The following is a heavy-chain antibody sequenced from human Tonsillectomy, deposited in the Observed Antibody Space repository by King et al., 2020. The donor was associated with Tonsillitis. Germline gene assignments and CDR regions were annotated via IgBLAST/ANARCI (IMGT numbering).Heavy chain of an antibody. CDR3: AREVYYDSTGSLDY. CDR1: GYTFSGYY. V-gene: IGHV1-2*02. J-gene: IGHJ4*02. D-gene: IGHD3-22*01. CDR2: INPNSDGT. Sequence: VQLVESGAEVKKPGASVKVSCKASGYTFSGYYIHWLRQAPGQGLEWMGYINPNSDGTSYAQKFQGRVTMTRDTSVSTAYMELSRLRSDDTAVYYCAREVYYDSTGSLDYWGQGTLVTVSS.